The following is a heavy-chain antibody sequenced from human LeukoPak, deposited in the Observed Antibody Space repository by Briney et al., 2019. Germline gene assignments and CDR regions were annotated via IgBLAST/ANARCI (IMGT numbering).Heavy chain of an antibody. V-gene: IGHV1-2*04. J-gene: IGHJ6*02. CDR1: GYTFTSYY. CDR3: ARSGWYGYYGMDV. D-gene: IGHD6-19*01. CDR2: ISPNSGGT. Sequence: ASVKVSCKASGYTFTSYYMHWVRQAPGQGLEWMGWISPNSGGTNYAQKFQGWVTMTRDTSISTAYMELSRLRSDDTAVYYCARSGWYGYYGMDVWGQGTTVTVSS.